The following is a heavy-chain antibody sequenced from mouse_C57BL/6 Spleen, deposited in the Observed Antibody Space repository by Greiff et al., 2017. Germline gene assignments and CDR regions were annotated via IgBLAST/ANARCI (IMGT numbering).Heavy chain of an antibody. Sequence: EVMLVESGAELVRPGASVKLSCTASGFNIKDDYMHWVKQRPEQGLEWIGWIDPENGDTEYASKFQGKATITADTSSNTAYLQLSSLTSEDTAVYYCTPLTGSYWGQGTLVTVSA. CDR2: IDPENGDT. V-gene: IGHV14-4*01. D-gene: IGHD3-2*01. CDR3: TPLTGSY. J-gene: IGHJ3*01. CDR1: GFNIKDDY.